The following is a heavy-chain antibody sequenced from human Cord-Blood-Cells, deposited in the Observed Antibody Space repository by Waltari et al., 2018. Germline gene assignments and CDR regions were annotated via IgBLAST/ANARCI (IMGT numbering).Heavy chain of an antibody. Sequence: QVQLVQSGAEVKKPGASVKVSCKVSGYTLTELSMHWVRQAPGKGLEWMGGFDLEDGETSYTQKFQGRVTMTEDTSTDTAYMELSSLRSEDTGVYYCATIRNWGVGAGAFDIWGQGTMVTVSS. CDR2: FDLEDGET. J-gene: IGHJ3*02. CDR1: GYTLTELS. CDR3: ATIRNWGVGAGAFDI. V-gene: IGHV1-24*01. D-gene: IGHD7-27*01.